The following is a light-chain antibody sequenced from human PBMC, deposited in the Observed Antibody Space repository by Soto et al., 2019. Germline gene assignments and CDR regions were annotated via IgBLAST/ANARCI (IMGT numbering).Light chain of an antibody. CDR2: ENN. CDR3: GTWDSTDYV. J-gene: IGLJ1*01. CDR1: SSNFGSNY. V-gene: IGLV1-51*02. Sequence: QSVLTQPPSVSAAPGQKVTISCSGSSSNFGSNYVSWYQQLPGTAPKLLIYENNKRPSGIPDRFSGSKSGTSATLGITGLQTGDEADYYCGTWDSTDYVFGTGTKVTVL.